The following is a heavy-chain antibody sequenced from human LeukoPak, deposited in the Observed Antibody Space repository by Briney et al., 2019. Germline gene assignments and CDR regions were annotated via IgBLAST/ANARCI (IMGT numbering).Heavy chain of an antibody. Sequence: ASVKVSCKASGYTFTSYYMHWVRQAPGQGLEWKGIINPSGGSTSYAQKFQGRVTMTRDTSTSTVYMELSSLRSEDTAVYYCARVPPGDSSGWSPYYFDYWGQGTLVTVSS. CDR3: ARVPPGDSSGWSPYYFDY. D-gene: IGHD6-19*01. CDR1: GYTFTSYY. CDR2: INPSGGST. J-gene: IGHJ4*02. V-gene: IGHV1-46*01.